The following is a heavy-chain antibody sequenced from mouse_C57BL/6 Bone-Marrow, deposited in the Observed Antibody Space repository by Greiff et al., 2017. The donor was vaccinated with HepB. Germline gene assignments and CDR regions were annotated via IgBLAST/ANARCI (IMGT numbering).Heavy chain of an antibody. CDR3: ASSRDYSNYGWFAY. Sequence: EVQLQQSGPELVKPGASVKISCKASGYSFTDYNMNWVKQSNGKSLEWIGVINPNYGTTSYNQKFKGKATLTVDQSSSTAYMQLNILTSEDSAVYYCASSRDYSNYGWFAYWGQGTLVTVSA. CDR2: INPNYGTT. V-gene: IGHV1-39*01. D-gene: IGHD2-5*01. CDR1: GYSFTDYN. J-gene: IGHJ3*01.